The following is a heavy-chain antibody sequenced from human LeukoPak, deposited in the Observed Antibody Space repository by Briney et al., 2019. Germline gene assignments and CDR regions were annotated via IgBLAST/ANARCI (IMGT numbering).Heavy chain of an antibody. V-gene: IGHV1-3*01. Sequence: ASVKVSCKASGYTFTSYAMHWVRQAPGQRLEWMGWINAGNGNTKYSQKFQGRVTITRDTSASTAYMELRSLRSDDTAVYYCARGPHDFYVDYWGQGTLVTVSS. CDR3: ARGPHDFYVDY. J-gene: IGHJ4*02. CDR1: GYTFTSYA. CDR2: INAGNGNT. D-gene: IGHD3-3*01.